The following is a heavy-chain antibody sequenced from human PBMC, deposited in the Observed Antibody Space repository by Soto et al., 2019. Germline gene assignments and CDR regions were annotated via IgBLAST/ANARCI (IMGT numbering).Heavy chain of an antibody. CDR1: GYIFSNYG. J-gene: IGHJ6*02. V-gene: IGHV1-18*01. Sequence: QVQLVQSGPEVKKPGASVKVSCKASGYIFSNYGIAWVRQAPGQGPEWMGWISGYNGNTNSVQKLQGRVTMTTDTSTTTAYMELRSLTSDDTAVHYCARGRYSSGGMDVWGQGTTVIVSS. CDR2: ISGYNGNT. CDR3: ARGRYSSGGMDV. D-gene: IGHD3-9*01.